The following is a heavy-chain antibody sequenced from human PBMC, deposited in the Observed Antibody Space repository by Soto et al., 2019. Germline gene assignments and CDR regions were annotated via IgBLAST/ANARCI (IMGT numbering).Heavy chain of an antibody. J-gene: IGHJ5*02. CDR1: GGTFSSYT. D-gene: IGHD5-12*01. Sequence: ASVKVSCKASGGTFSSYTISWVRQAPGQGLEWMGRIIPILGIANYAQKVQGRVTITADKSTSTAYMELSSRRSEDTAGYCCARDIVATSDNWFDPWGQGTLVTVSS. V-gene: IGHV1-69*04. CDR2: IIPILGIA. CDR3: ARDIVATSDNWFDP.